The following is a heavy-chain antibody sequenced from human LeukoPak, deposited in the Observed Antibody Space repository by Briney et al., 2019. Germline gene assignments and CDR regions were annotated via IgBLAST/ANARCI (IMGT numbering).Heavy chain of an antibody. Sequence: GGSLRLSCAASGFTFSDYGMHWVRQAPGKGLEWVAFIRFDVSQKYYADSVKGRFTISRDNSKNTLYLQMNSLRADDTAVYYCARDLYIVVVTGQRNLDYWGQGTLVTVSS. CDR2: IRFDVSQK. CDR1: GFTFSDYG. CDR3: ARDLYIVVVTGQRNLDY. V-gene: IGHV3-30*02. D-gene: IGHD2-21*02. J-gene: IGHJ4*02.